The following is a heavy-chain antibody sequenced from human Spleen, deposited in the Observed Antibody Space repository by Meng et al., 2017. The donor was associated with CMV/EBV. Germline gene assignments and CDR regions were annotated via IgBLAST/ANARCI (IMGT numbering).Heavy chain of an antibody. V-gene: IGHV4-4*02. Sequence: SETLSLTCAVSGGSISSSNWWSWVRQPPGKGLEWIGEINHSGSTNYNPSLKSRVTISVDTSKNQFSLKLSSVTAADTAVYYCARASDIVVVPAAMGWFDPWGQGTLVTVSS. CDR1: GGSISSSNW. CDR3: ARASDIVVVPAAMGWFDP. D-gene: IGHD2-2*01. CDR2: INHSGST. J-gene: IGHJ5*02.